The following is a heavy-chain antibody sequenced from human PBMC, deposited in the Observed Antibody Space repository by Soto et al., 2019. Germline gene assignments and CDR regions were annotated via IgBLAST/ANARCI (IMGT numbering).Heavy chain of an antibody. J-gene: IGHJ3*02. D-gene: IGHD3-22*01. V-gene: IGHV4-4*07. CDR2: IYSSGST. CDR1: GGSISGYF. Sequence: LSLTCTVSGGSISGYFWSWIRQPAGKGLDWIGRIYSSGSTNYNPSLNSRITMSVDTSKNQFSLKLSSVSAADTAVYYCARAYDSNGNHAFDIWGQGTLVTVSS. CDR3: ARAYDSNGNHAFDI.